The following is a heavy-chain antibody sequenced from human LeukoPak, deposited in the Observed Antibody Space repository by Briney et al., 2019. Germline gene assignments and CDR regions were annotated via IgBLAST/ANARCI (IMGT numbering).Heavy chain of an antibody. CDR2: TNHSGST. V-gene: IGHV4-34*01. Sequence: PSETLSLTCAVYGGSFSGYYWSWIRQPPGKGLEWIGETNHSGSTNYNPSLKSRVTISVDTSKNQFSLELSSVTAADTAVYYCAREGWRGVPAHFDYWGQGTLVTVSS. CDR1: GGSFSGYY. J-gene: IGHJ4*02. CDR3: AREGWRGVPAHFDY. D-gene: IGHD2-2*01.